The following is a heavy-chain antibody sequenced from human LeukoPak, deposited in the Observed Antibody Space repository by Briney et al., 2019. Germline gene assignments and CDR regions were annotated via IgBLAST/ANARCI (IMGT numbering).Heavy chain of an antibody. CDR1: GFTFSSNF. Sequence: GGSLRLSCAASGFTFSSNFMSWVRQAPGKGLEWVSVIYGGGSTYYADSVKGRFTISRDTSENTLYLQMNSLRAEDTAVYYCASWPGGWYGEDSWGQGTLVTVSS. V-gene: IGHV3-53*01. D-gene: IGHD6-19*01. CDR3: ASWPGGWYGEDS. J-gene: IGHJ4*02. CDR2: IYGGGST.